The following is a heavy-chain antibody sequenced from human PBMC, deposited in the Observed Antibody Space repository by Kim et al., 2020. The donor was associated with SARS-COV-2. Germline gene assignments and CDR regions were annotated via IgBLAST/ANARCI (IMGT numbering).Heavy chain of an antibody. CDR2: IYYSGST. CDR1: GGSISSSSYY. Sequence: SETLSLTCTVSGGSISSSSYYWGWIRQPPGKGLEWIGSIYYSGSTYYNPSLKSRVTISVDTSKNQFSLKLSSVTAADTAVYYCASLLIAAAGDYYYYYGMDVWGQGTTVTVSS. D-gene: IGHD6-13*01. V-gene: IGHV4-39*01. J-gene: IGHJ6*02. CDR3: ASLLIAAAGDYYYYYGMDV.